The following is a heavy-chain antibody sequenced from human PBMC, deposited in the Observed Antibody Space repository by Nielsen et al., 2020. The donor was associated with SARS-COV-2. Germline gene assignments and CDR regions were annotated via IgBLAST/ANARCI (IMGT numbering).Heavy chain of an antibody. CDR3: ARVSKFGGGGSMDV. D-gene: IGHD3-10*01. V-gene: IGHV4-34*01. CDR1: GGSFSGYY. J-gene: IGHJ6*02. CDR2: INHSGST. Sequence: GSLRLSCAVYGGSFSGYYWSWIRQPPGKGLEWIGEINHSGSTNYNPSLKSRVTISVDTSKNQFSLKLSSVTAADTAVYYCARVSKFGGGGSMDVWGQGTTVTVSS.